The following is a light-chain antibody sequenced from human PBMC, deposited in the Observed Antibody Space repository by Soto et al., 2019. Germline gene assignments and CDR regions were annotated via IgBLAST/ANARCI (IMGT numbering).Light chain of an antibody. CDR1: QRVSSY. CDR3: QQRSNWPS. CDR2: DAS. J-gene: IGKJ4*01. Sequence: EIVLTQSPATLSLSLGERATLSCRASQRVSSYLAWYKQRPGQAPRLLIYDASNRDTGIPTRFSGSGSGTDFTLTISSLEPEDFAVYYCQQRSNWPSFGGGTKVDIK. V-gene: IGKV3-11*01.